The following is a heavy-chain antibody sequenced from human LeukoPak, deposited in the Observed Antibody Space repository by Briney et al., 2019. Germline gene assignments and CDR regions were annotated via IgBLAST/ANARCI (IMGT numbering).Heavy chain of an antibody. CDR2: FDPEDGET. J-gene: IGHJ5*02. Sequence: ASVKVSCKVSGYTLTELSMHWVRQAPGKGLEWMRGFDPEDGETIYAQKFQGRVTMTEDTSTDTAYMELSSLRSEDTAVYYCATVTDYYDSSGYSFDPWGQGTLVTVSS. CDR3: ATVTDYYDSSGYSFDP. D-gene: IGHD3-22*01. V-gene: IGHV1-24*01. CDR1: GYTLTELS.